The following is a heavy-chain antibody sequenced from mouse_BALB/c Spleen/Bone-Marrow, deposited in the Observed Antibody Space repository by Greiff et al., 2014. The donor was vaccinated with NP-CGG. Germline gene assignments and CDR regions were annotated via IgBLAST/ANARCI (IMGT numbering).Heavy chain of an antibody. Sequence: VQLQQSGPGLVQPSQSLSITCTVSGFSLTTYGVHWVRQSPGKGLEWLGVIWTGGSTDYNAAFISRLIISKDNSKSQVFFEMNSLQANDTAIYYCARNHRGYYFDYWGQGTTLTVSS. CDR2: IWTGGST. J-gene: IGHJ2*01. V-gene: IGHV2-2*02. CDR1: GFSLTTYG. CDR3: ARNHRGYYFDY. D-gene: IGHD3-1*01.